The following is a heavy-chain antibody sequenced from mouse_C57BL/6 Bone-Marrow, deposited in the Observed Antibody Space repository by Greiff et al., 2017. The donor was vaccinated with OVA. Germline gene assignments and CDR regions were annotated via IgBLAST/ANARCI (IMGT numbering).Heavy chain of an antibody. V-gene: IGHV1-55*01. CDR3: ARQRPHRNDAMDY. Sequence: QVQLQQPGAELVKPGASVKMSCKASGYTFTSYWITWVKQRPGQGLEWIGDIYPGSGSTKYNEKFKSKATLTVDTSSSTAYMQLSSLTSEDSAVYDCARQRPHRNDAMDYWGQGTSVTVSS. CDR1: GYTFTSYW. J-gene: IGHJ4*01. CDR2: IYPGSGST. D-gene: IGHD2-14*01.